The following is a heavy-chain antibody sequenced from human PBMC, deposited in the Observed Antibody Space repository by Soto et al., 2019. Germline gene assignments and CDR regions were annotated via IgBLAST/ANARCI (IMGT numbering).Heavy chain of an antibody. D-gene: IGHD2-2*01. CDR3: ARAGYCRSTSCSDAFDL. CDR1: GYTVTIYA. CDR2: INAGNGNT. Sequence: QVQLVQSGAERKKPGASVKVSCKASGYTVTIYAMHWVRHAPGQRLEWMGWINAGNGNTKYSQQFQGRVTITRDTSARTAYVELSSLRSEDTAVYYCARAGYCRSTSCSDAFDLRGQWTMVTVS. J-gene: IGHJ3*01. V-gene: IGHV1-3*01.